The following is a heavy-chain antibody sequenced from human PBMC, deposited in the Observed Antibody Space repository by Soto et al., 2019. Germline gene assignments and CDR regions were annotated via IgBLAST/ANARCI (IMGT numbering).Heavy chain of an antibody. J-gene: IGHJ4*02. V-gene: IGHV3-23*01. CDR1: GFTFSTYA. CDR2: ISGSGGTT. Sequence: EVQLLESGGGLVQPGGSLRLSCAASGFTFSTYAMTWVRQAPGKGLEWVSFISGSGGTTYYADSVKGRFTISRDNSKNTLYLQMNSLRGEDTAVYYCAKGFWVVAGTRYFDYWGQGTLVTSPQ. CDR3: AKGFWVVAGTRYFDY. D-gene: IGHD6-19*01.